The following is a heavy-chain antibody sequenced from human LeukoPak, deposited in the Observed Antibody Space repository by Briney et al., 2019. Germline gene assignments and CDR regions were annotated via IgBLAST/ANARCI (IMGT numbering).Heavy chain of an antibody. V-gene: IGHV4-31*03. CDR1: GGSISISGYL. Sequence: SQTPSLTCTVSGGSISISGYLWSWIRQHPGEGLEWIAYIYYSGTTYYNPSLKSRVTISINTSKNQFSLNLRSVTAADTAVYYCARVREEAAVAGYCNFDYWGQGTLVTVSS. J-gene: IGHJ4*02. CDR2: IYYSGTT. CDR3: ARVREEAAVAGYCNFDY. D-gene: IGHD6-19*01.